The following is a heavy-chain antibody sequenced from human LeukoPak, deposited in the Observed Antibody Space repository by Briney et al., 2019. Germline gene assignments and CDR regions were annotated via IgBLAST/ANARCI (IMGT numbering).Heavy chain of an antibody. CDR2: IYYSGST. V-gene: IGHV4-39*07. Sequence: SETLSLTCTVSGGSISSSSYYWGWIRQPPGKGLEWIGSIYYSGSTYYNPSLKSRVTISVDTSKNQFSLKLSSVTAADTAVYYCAREEYYDYVWGSYRNDYWGQGTLVTVSS. CDR1: GGSISSSSYY. J-gene: IGHJ4*02. D-gene: IGHD3-16*02. CDR3: AREEYYDYVWGSYRNDY.